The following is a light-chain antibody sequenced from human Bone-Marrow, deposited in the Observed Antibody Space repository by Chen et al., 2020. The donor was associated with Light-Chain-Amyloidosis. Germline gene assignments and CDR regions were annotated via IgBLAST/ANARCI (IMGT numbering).Light chain of an antibody. V-gene: IGLV6-57*01. J-gene: IGLJ3*02. Sequence: NFMLNQPHSVSESPGRTVTISCTSSSGSIATNYVPWYQQRPGSSPTTVIYEDDQRPSGVPDRFSGSIDRSSNSASLTISGLKTEDEADYYCQSYQGSSQGVFGGGTKLTVL. CDR2: EDD. CDR3: QSYQGSSQGV. CDR1: SGSIATNY.